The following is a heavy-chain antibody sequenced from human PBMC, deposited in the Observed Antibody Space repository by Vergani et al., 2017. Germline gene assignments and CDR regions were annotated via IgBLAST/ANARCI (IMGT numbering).Heavy chain of an antibody. D-gene: IGHD2-2*01. J-gene: IGHJ5*02. CDR1: GYTFTSYA. CDR2: INAGNGNT. CDR3: ARDVPADADNWFDP. V-gene: IGHV1-3*01. Sequence: QVQLVQSGAEVKKPGASVKVSCKASGYTFTSYAMHWVRQAPGQRLEWMGWINAGNGNTKYSQKFQGRVTITRDTSASTAYMELSSLRSEDTAVYYCARDVPADADNWFDPWGQGTLVTVSS.